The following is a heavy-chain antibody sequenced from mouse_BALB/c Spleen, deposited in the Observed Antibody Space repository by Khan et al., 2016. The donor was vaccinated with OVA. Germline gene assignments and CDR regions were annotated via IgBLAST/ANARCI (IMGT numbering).Heavy chain of an antibody. CDR3: ARENYYGRTGYPMDY. CDR1: GYTFTSYW. Sequence: DLVKPGASVKLSCKASGYTFTSYWINWIKQRPGQGLEWIGRIAPGSGSSSYNEMFKGKATLTLDTSSSTAYIQLSSLSSEDSAVFFCARENYYGRTGYPMDYWGQGTAVTVSS. V-gene: IGHV1S41*01. D-gene: IGHD1-1*01. J-gene: IGHJ4*01. CDR2: IAPGSGSS.